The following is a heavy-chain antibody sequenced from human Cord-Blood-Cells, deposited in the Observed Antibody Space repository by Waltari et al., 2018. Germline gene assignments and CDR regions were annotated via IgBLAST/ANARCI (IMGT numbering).Heavy chain of an antibody. CDR3: ASPLLADCGGDCYPGGWYFDL. D-gene: IGHD2-21*01. J-gene: IGHJ2*01. V-gene: IGHV4-38-2*01. CDR1: GYSISSGYY. Sequence: QVQLQESGPGLVKPSETLSLTCAVSGYSISSGYYWGWIRPPPGKGREWIGSIYHSGSTYYNPSLKSRVTISVDTSKNQFSLKLSSVTTADTAVYYCASPLLADCGGDCYPGGWYFDLWGRGTLVTVSS. CDR2: IYHSGST.